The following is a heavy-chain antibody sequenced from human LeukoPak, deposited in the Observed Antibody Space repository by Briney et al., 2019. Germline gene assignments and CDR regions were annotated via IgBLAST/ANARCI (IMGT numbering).Heavy chain of an antibody. CDR3: ASEHSSGLDAFDI. CDR2: IYYSGST. D-gene: IGHD6-19*01. V-gene: IGHV4-59*01. Sequence: SETLSLTCTVSGGSISSYYWSWLRQPPGKGLEWIGYIYYSGSTNYNPSLTSRVTISVDTSKNQFSLKLSSVTAADTAVYYCASEHSSGLDAFDIWGQGTMVTVSS. J-gene: IGHJ3*02. CDR1: GGSISSYY.